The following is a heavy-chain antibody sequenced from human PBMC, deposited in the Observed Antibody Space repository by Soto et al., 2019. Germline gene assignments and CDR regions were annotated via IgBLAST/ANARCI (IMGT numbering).Heavy chain of an antibody. V-gene: IGHV3-21*01. J-gene: IGHJ4*02. Sequence: AGGSLRLSCAASGFSFSSYTMNWVRQAPGKGLEWVSSISSSNTYINYADSVKGRFTISRDNAKSSLYLQMNSLRADDTAVYHCASWSTSSYFWGQGTLVTVSS. D-gene: IGHD3-3*01. CDR3: ASWSTSSYF. CDR1: GFSFSSYT. CDR2: ISSSNTYI.